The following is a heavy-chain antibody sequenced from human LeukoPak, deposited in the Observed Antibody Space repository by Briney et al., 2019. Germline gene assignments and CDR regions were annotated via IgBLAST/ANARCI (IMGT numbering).Heavy chain of an antibody. CDR1: GGSISSYY. Sequence: KASETLSLTCTVSGGSISSYYWSWIRQPPGKGLEWIGYIYYSGSTNYNPSLKSRVTISVDTSKNQFSLKLSSVTAADTAVYYCARVGPTTAYCYYYGMDVWGQGTTVTVSS. D-gene: IGHD4-17*01. CDR3: ARVGPTTAYCYYYGMDV. J-gene: IGHJ6*02. V-gene: IGHV4-59*01. CDR2: IYYSGST.